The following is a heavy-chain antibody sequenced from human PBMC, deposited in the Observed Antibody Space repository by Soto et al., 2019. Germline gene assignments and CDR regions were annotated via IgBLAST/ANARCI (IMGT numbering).Heavy chain of an antibody. J-gene: IGHJ4*02. CDR2: INPNDDAI. Sequence: QVQLVQSGAEVKKPGASVKVSCKASGYNFTDYDMHWVRQAPGQGLEWMGMINPNDDAINYAQKFQGRVSMPRDSLTSTVDMELSSLGSEDTAMYDCARASKCNREWYVPCGIWGQGALFTVSS. V-gene: IGHV1-46*01. CDR3: ARASKCNREWYVPCGI. CDR1: GYNFTDYD. D-gene: IGHD2-8*01.